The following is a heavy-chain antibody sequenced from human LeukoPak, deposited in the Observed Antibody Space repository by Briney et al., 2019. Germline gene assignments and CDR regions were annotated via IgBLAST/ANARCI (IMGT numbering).Heavy chain of an antibody. CDR3: ARARLSSSWYEPFDY. D-gene: IGHD6-13*01. Sequence: SETLSLTCTVSGGSISRYYWSWIRQPPGKGLEWIGYIYYSGSTNYNPSLKSRVTISVDTSKNQFSLKLSSVTAADTAVYYCARARLSSSWYEPFDYWGQGTLVTVSS. J-gene: IGHJ4*02. CDR1: GGSISRYY. CDR2: IYYSGST. V-gene: IGHV4-59*01.